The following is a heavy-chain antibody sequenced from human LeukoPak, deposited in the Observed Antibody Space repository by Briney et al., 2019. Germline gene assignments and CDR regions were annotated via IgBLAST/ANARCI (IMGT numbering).Heavy chain of an antibody. CDR2: IRSKAYGGTT. CDR1: GFTFGDYA. J-gene: IGHJ4*02. V-gene: IGHV3-49*04. CDR3: ASGYCSGGSCYSG. D-gene: IGHD2-15*01. Sequence: PGRSLRLSCTASGFTFGDYAMSWVRQAPGKGLEWVGFIRSKAYGGTTEYAASVKGRFTISRDDSKSIAYLQMNSLRAEDTAVYYCASGYCSGGSCYSGWGQGTLVTVSS.